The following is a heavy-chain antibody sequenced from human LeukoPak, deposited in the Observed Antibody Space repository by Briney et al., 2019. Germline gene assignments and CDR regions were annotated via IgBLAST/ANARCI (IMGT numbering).Heavy chain of an antibody. Sequence: SETLSLTCTVSGGSISSGSYYWSWIRQPAGKGLEWIGRIYTSGSTNYNPSLKSRVTISVDTSKNQFSLKLSSVTAADTAVYYCARLTKNDSGSSRFGKKKRGYMDVWGKGTTVTISS. V-gene: IGHV4-61*02. CDR1: GGSISSGSYY. CDR3: ARLTKNDSGSSRFGKKKRGYMDV. D-gene: IGHD3-10*01. J-gene: IGHJ6*03. CDR2: IYTSGST.